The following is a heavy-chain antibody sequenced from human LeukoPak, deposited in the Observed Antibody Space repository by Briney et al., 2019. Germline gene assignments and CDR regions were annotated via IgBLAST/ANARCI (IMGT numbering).Heavy chain of an antibody. V-gene: IGHV3-21*01. CDR2: ISSSSSYI. J-gene: IGHJ5*02. D-gene: IGHD6-13*01. CDR1: GFTFSSYS. CDR3: AREIDSSSWQGYNWFDP. Sequence: GGSLRLSCAASGFTFSSYSMNWVRQAPGKGLEWVSSISSSSSYIYYADSVKGRFTISRDNAKNSLYLQMNSLRAEDTAVYYCAREIDSSSWQGYNWFDPWGQGTLVTVSS.